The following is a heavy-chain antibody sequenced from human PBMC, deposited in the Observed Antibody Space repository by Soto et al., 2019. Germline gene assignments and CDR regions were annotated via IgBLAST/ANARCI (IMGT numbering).Heavy chain of an antibody. D-gene: IGHD3-22*01. Sequence: GGSLRLSCGASVFTFSAYGIHWVRQAPGKGLEWVGVISSDGQTKYHAVYVKGRFTISRDNCQHTLYLQMNSLRAEDTAVYYCAKDRYYDNLNWFDPWGQGTLVTVSS. J-gene: IGHJ5*02. V-gene: IGHV3-30*18. CDR3: AKDRYYDNLNWFDP. CDR1: VFTFSAYG. CDR2: ISSDGQTK.